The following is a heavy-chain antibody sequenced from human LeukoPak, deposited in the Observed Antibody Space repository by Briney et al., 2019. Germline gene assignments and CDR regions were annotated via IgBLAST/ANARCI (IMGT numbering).Heavy chain of an antibody. V-gene: IGHV3-48*03. Sequence: GGSLRLSCAASGFTFSSYEMNWVRQAPGKGLEWVSYISSSGSTIYYADSVKGRFTISRDNAKNSLYLQMNSLRAEDTAVYYCARDGRYCSGGSCYSGAFDIWGQGTMVTLSS. J-gene: IGHJ3*02. D-gene: IGHD2-15*01. CDR3: ARDGRYCSGGSCYSGAFDI. CDR2: ISSSGSTI. CDR1: GFTFSSYE.